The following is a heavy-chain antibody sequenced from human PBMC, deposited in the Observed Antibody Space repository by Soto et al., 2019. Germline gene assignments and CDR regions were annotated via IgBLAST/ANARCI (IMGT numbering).Heavy chain of an antibody. CDR1: GGSISSGDYY. V-gene: IGHV4-61*08. CDR3: ACHYCSSTSCFDY. Sequence: SETLSLTCTVSGGSISSGDYYWSWIRQPPGKGLEWIGYIYYSGSTNYNPSLKSRVTISVDTSKNQFSLKLSSVTAADTAVYYCACHYCSSTSCFDYWGQGTLVTVSS. D-gene: IGHD2-2*01. J-gene: IGHJ4*02. CDR2: IYYSGST.